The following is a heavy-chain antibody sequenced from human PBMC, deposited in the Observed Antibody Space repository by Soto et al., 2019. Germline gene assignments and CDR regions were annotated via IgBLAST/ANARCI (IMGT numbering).Heavy chain of an antibody. Sequence: VQLVESGGGLVQPGGSLRLSCSASGFTFSLHSMSWVRQAPGKGLEWVSYISTGSTNIHYADSVKGRFTISRDRASSSLYLQMNSLRGDDTAVYYCARGVRTDYYQYYGMDVWGQGTTVTVSS. D-gene: IGHD3-9*01. CDR2: ISTGSTNI. CDR3: ARGVRTDYYQYYGMDV. V-gene: IGHV3-48*01. CDR1: GFTFSLHS. J-gene: IGHJ6*02.